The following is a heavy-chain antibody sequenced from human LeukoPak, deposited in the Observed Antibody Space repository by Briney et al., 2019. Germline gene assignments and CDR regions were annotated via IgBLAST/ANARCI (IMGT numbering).Heavy chain of an antibody. Sequence: GASLRLSCAASGFTFSSYAMSWVRQAPGKGLEWVSAISGSGGSTYYADSVEGRFTISRDNSKNTLYLQMNSLRAEDTAVYYCAKDRITMIVVVPDAFDIWGQGTMVTVSS. V-gene: IGHV3-23*01. CDR1: GFTFSSYA. D-gene: IGHD3-22*01. J-gene: IGHJ3*02. CDR2: ISGSGGST. CDR3: AKDRITMIVVVPDAFDI.